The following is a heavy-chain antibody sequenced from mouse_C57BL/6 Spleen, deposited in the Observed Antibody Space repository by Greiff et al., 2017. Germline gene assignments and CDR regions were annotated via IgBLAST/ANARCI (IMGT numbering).Heavy chain of an antibody. CDR3: VRDYGSRGYYAMDY. D-gene: IGHD1-1*01. CDR1: GFTFNTYA. Sequence: EVQGVESGGGLVQPKGSLKLSCAASGFTFNTYAMHWVRQAPGKGLEWVARIRSKSSNYATYYADSVKDRFTISRDDSQSMLYLQMNNLKTEDTAMYYCVRDYGSRGYYAMDYWGQGTSVTVSS. V-gene: IGHV10-3*01. J-gene: IGHJ4*01. CDR2: IRSKSSNYAT.